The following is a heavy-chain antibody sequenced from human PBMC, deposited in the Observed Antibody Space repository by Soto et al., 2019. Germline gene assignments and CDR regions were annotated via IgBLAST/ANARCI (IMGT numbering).Heavy chain of an antibody. CDR1: GYTFTSYG. D-gene: IGHD2-2*01. J-gene: IGHJ3*02. CDR3: ARDFTDIVVVPAAMLNDAFDI. V-gene: IGHV1-18*01. Sequence: ASVKVSCKASGYTFTSYGVSWVREDSGQRLEWMGWISAYNGNTNYAQKLQGRVTMTTDTSTSTAYMQLRSLRSDDTAVYYCARDFTDIVVVPAAMLNDAFDIWGQGTMVTVSS. CDR2: ISAYNGNT.